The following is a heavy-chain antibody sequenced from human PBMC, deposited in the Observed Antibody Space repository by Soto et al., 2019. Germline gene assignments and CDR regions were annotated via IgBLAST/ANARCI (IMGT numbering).Heavy chain of an antibody. J-gene: IGHJ5*01. CDR1: GDSISNLDYF. V-gene: IGHV4-30-4*01. D-gene: IGHD7-27*01. Sequence: SETLSLTCSVSGDSISNLDYFWAWIRQPPGQALEYIGYIYKSATTYYNPSFESRVAISVDTSKSQFSLNVTSVTAADTAVYFCARGRYCLTGRCFPNWFDSWGQGALVTVSP. CDR3: ARGRYCLTGRCFPNWFDS. CDR2: IYKSATT.